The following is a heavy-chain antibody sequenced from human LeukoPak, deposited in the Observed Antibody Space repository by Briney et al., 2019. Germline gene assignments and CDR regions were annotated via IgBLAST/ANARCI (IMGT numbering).Heavy chain of an antibody. J-gene: IGHJ4*02. V-gene: IGHV3-23*01. D-gene: IGHD2-2*01. Sequence: GGSLRLSCAASGFTFSSYSMSWVRQAPGKGLEWVSAISGSGGSTYYADSVKGRFTISRDNSKNTLYLQMNSLRAEDTAVYYCAKPPTQLLQPIYFDYWGQGTLVTVSS. CDR3: AKPPTQLLQPIYFDY. CDR1: GFTFSSYS. CDR2: ISGSGGST.